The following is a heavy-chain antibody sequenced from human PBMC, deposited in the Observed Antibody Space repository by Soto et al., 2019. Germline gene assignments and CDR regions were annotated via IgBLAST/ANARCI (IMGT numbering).Heavy chain of an antibody. CDR1: GGSLSRYY. D-gene: IGHD1-7*01. Sequence: SETLSLTCAVYGGSLSRYYWSWIRQPPGKGLEWIGEINHSGSTNYNPSLKSRVTISVDTSKNQFSLKLSSVTAADTAVYYCARGNSNWFDPWGQGTLVTVSS. J-gene: IGHJ5*02. CDR3: ARGNSNWFDP. CDR2: INHSGST. V-gene: IGHV4-34*01.